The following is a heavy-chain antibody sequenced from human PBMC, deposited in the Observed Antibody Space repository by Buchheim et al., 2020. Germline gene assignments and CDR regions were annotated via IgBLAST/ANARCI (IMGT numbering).Heavy chain of an antibody. D-gene: IGHD3-10*01. J-gene: IGHJ4*02. V-gene: IGHV3-23*04. CDR2: ISGSGGST. CDR1: GFTFSSYA. CDR3: AKDYGSGSYYILHY. Sequence: EVQLVESGGGLVQPGGSLRLSCAASGFTFSSYAMSWFRQAPGKGLEWVSPISGSGGSTYYADSVKGRFTTSRANSKNTRYLQMNSLRAEDTAVYYCAKDYGSGSYYILHYWGQGTL.